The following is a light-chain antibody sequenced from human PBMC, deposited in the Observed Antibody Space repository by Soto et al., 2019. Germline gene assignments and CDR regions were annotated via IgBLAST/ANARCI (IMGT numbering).Light chain of an antibody. V-gene: IGKV3-20*01. J-gene: IGKJ5*01. Sequence: IVLTQSPGTLSLAPGERATLYYRASLSVGSDYLAWYQQSTGQDPRILIYGDSSRATCVQDSLSGSGSGTDFTLNISSLQTEELATYDCKQANSIPIPVGQVTRREVK. CDR3: KQANSIPIP. CDR1: LSVGSDY. CDR2: GDS.